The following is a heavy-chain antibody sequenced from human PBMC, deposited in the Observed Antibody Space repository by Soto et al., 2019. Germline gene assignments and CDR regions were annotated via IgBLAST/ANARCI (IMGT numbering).Heavy chain of an antibody. CDR1: GYTLTELS. D-gene: IGHD7-27*01. V-gene: IGHV1-24*01. J-gene: IGHJ3*02. Sequence: ASVKVSCKVSGYTLTELSMHWVRQAPGKGLEWMGGFDPEDGETIYAQKFQGRVTMTEDTSTDTAYMELSSLRSEDTAVYYCAYGPDTNWGSPGAFDIWGQGTMVTVSS. CDR2: FDPEDGET. CDR3: AYGPDTNWGSPGAFDI.